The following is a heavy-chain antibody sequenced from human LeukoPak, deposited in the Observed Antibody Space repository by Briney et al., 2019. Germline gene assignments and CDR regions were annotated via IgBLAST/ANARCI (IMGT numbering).Heavy chain of an antibody. CDR3: ARDKSGPSNWGFLVAFDI. D-gene: IGHD7-27*01. CDR2: ISSSSSYI. J-gene: IGHJ3*02. CDR1: GFTFSSYS. V-gene: IGHV3-21*01. Sequence: GGSLRLSCAASGFTFSSYSMNWVRQAPGKGLEWVSSISSSSSYIYYADSVKGRFTISRDNAKNSLYLQMNSLRAEDTAVYYCARDKSGPSNWGFLVAFDIWGQGTMVTVSS.